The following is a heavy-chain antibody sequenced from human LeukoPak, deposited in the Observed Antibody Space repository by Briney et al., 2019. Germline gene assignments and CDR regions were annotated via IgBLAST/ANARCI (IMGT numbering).Heavy chain of an antibody. CDR3: ARSRGAGPAAYFDY. Sequence: GGALRLSCAASGFTFSDEYMSWIRQAPGKGLEWVSYISNSGSYTNYADSVKGRFTISRDSAKNSLYLQMSSLRAEDTAVYYCARSRGAGPAAYFDYWGQGTLITVSS. CDR1: GFTFSDEY. CDR2: ISNSGSYT. V-gene: IGHV3-11*03. D-gene: IGHD6-19*01. J-gene: IGHJ4*02.